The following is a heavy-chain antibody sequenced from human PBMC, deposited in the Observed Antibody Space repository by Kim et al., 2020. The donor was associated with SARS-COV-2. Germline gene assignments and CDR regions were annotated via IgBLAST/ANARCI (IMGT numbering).Heavy chain of an antibody. CDR2: FDPEDGET. J-gene: IGHJ6*02. Sequence: ASVKVSCKVSGYTLTELSMHWVRQAPGKGLEWMGGFDPEDGETIYAQKFQGRVTMTEDTSTDTAYMELSSLRSEDTAVYYCATGGIAAAGQTFPMDVWGQGTTVTVSS. CDR1: GYTLTELS. V-gene: IGHV1-24*01. CDR3: ATGGIAAAGQTFPMDV. D-gene: IGHD6-13*01.